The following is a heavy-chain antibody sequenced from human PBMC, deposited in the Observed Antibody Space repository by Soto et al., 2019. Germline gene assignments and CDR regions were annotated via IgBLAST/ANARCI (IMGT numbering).Heavy chain of an antibody. CDR2: VYNSGSA. CDR3: ARRAVVAVAGSLDNWLDP. CDR1: GGSISSYN. V-gene: IGHV4-59*01. Sequence: SETLSLTCTASGGSISSYNWNWIRQPSGKGLEWIGYVYNSGSANYNPSLKSRVTISVDTSKNQFSLKVNSVTAADTAVYYCARRAVVAVAGSLDNWLDPSGQGILVTVSS. J-gene: IGHJ5*01. D-gene: IGHD2-15*01.